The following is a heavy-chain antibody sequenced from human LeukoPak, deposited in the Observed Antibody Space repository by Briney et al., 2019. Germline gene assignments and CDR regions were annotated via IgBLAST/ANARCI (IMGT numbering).Heavy chain of an antibody. J-gene: IGHJ4*02. CDR1: GLTFRSYS. Sequence: GGSLRLSWAPSGLTFRSYSMNWVRQAPGKGLEWVSSISSSSRYIYYADSVKGRFPISRENPKNSLYLQMNSRRAEDTAVYYRASLYIVAIHWGEGTLVTVS. D-gene: IGHD5-12*01. CDR2: ISSSSRYI. V-gene: IGHV3-21*01. CDR3: ASLYIVAIH.